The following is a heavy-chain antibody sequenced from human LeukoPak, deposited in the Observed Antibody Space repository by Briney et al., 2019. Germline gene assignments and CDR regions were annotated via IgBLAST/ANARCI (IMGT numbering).Heavy chain of an antibody. CDR1: GGSFSGYY. CDR2: INHSGST. Sequence: PSETLSLTCAVYGGSFSGYYWSWIRQPPGKGLEWIGEINHSGSTNYNPSLKSRVTISVDTSKNQFSLKLSSVTAADTAVYYCARPYQPLLYGVCTGNWFDPWGQGTLVTVSS. J-gene: IGHJ5*02. D-gene: IGHD2-2*02. V-gene: IGHV4-34*01. CDR3: ARPYQPLLYGVCTGNWFDP.